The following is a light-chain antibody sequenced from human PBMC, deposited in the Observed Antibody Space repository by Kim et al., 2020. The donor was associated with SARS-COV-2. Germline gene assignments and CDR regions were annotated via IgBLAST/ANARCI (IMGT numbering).Light chain of an antibody. V-gene: IGLV3-19*01. CDR2: GKN. Sequence: VALGQTIRITCQGDSLRSYDATWYQQKPGQAPILVIYGKNNRPSGIPDRFSGSSSGNTASLTITGPQAGDEADYYCNSRDSNDNVVFGGGTQLTVL. CDR1: SLRSYD. J-gene: IGLJ2*01. CDR3: NSRDSNDNVV.